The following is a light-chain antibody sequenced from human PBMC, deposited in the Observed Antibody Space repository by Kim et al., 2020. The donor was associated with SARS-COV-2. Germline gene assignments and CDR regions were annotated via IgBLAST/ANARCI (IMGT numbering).Light chain of an antibody. CDR1: SSDVGGYNY. V-gene: IGLV2-14*03. J-gene: IGLJ1*01. Sequence: QSALTQPASVSGSPGQSITISCTGTSSDVGGYNYVSWYQQHPGKAPKLMLYAVSNRPSGVSNRFSGSKSGNTASLTISGLQAEDEADYYCNSYAGSTPYVFGTGTKSPS. CDR3: NSYAGSTPYV. CDR2: AVS.